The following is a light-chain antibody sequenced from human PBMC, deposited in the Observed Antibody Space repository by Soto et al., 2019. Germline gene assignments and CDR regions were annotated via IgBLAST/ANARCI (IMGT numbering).Light chain of an antibody. CDR2: EVS. CDR1: SSDVGGYNY. CDR3: SSYTSSSTYV. V-gene: IGLV2-14*01. Sequence: QSALTQPASVSGSPGQSITISCTGTSSDVGGYNYVSWYQQHPGKAPKLMIYEVSNRPSGVSNRFSGSKSGNAAPLTISGLQAEDEADYYCSSYTSSSTYVIGTGTKFT. J-gene: IGLJ1*01.